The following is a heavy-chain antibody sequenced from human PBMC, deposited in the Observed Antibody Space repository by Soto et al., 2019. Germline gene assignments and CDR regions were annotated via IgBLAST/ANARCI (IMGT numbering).Heavy chain of an antibody. CDR3: TRPPYSSGWYEGAFDI. D-gene: IGHD6-19*01. J-gene: IGHJ3*02. V-gene: IGHV3-73*01. Sequence: WGSLRLSCAASGFTFSGSAMHWVRQASGKGLEWVGRIRSKANSYATAYAASVKGRFTISRDDSKNTAYLQMNSLKTEDTAMYYCTRPPYSSGWYEGAFDIWGQGTMVTVSS. CDR2: IRSKANSYAT. CDR1: GFTFSGSA.